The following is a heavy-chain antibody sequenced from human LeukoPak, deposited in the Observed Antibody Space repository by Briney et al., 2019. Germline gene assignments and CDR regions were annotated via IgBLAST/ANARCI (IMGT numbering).Heavy chain of an antibody. V-gene: IGHV3-23*01. CDR1: GFTFSSYA. D-gene: IGHD6-13*01. CDR2: ISGSGGST. CDR3: ARAPSVYSSNWYRMLAFDY. Sequence: GALRLSCAASGFTFSSYAMSWVRQAPGKGLEWVSVISGSGGSTYYADSVKGRFTISRDNSKNTLYLQMNSLRAEDTAVYYCARAPSVYSSNWYRMLAFDYWGQGTLVTVSS. J-gene: IGHJ4*02.